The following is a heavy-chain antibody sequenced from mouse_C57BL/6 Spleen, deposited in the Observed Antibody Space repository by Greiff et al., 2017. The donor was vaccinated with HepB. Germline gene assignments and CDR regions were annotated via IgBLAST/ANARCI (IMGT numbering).Heavy chain of an antibody. CDR2: INPSTGGT. J-gene: IGHJ4*01. V-gene: IGHV1-42*01. CDR3: ARFLEGDYAMDY. Sequence: VQLQQSGPELVKPGASVKISCKASGYSFTGYYMNWVKQSPEKSLEWIGEINPSTGGTTYNQKFKAKATLTVDKSSSTAYMQLKSLTSEDSAVYYCARFLEGDYAMDYWGQGTSVTVSS. CDR1: GYSFTGYY.